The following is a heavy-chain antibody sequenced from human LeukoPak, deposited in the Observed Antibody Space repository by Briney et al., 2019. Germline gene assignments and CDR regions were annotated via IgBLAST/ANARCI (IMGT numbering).Heavy chain of an antibody. CDR2: IYYSGST. Sequence: SETLSLTCTVSGGSISSSSYYWGWIRQPPGKGLEWIGSIYYSGSTYYNPSLKSRVTISVDTSKNQFSLKLSSVTAADTAVYYCARVGVTQRADAFDIWGRGTMVTVSS. J-gene: IGHJ3*02. CDR1: GGSISSSSYY. CDR3: ARVGVTQRADAFDI. V-gene: IGHV4-39*07. D-gene: IGHD2-21*02.